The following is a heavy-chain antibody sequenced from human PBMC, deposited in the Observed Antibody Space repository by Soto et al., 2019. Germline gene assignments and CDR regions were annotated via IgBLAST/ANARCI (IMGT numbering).Heavy chain of an antibody. J-gene: IGHJ4*02. V-gene: IGHV3-23*01. Sequence: EVQLLESGGGLVQPGGSLRLSCVASGFTFSSYVMNWVRQAPGQGLEWVSAISGSGASTFYPDSVKGRFSISRDNSKNMVYLQMDSLRAEDTAVYYCAKDRNHLPMPLFDYWGQGALVIVSS. CDR3: AKDRNHLPMPLFDY. CDR1: GFTFSSYV. CDR2: ISGSGAST. D-gene: IGHD2-2*01.